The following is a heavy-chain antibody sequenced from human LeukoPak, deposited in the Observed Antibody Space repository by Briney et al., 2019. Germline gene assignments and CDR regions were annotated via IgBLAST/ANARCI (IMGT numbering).Heavy chain of an antibody. Sequence: SETLSLTCTVSGGSISSGGYSWSWIRQHPGKGLEWIGYIYYSGSTYYNPSLKSRVTISVDTSKNQFSLKLSSVTAADTAVYYCARSRHYGSGSYFPYFDYWGQGTLVTVSS. J-gene: IGHJ4*02. CDR2: IYYSGST. V-gene: IGHV4-31*03. CDR1: GGSISSGGYS. CDR3: ARSRHYGSGSYFPYFDY. D-gene: IGHD3-10*01.